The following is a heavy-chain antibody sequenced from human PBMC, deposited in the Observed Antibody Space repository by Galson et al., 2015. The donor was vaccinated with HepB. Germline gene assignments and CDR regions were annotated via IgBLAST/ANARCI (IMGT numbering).Heavy chain of an antibody. CDR1: NGSFSDFF. CDR3: TRANITMLRGISPFPFYFHMDV. Sequence: SETLSLTCGVSNGSFSDFFCSWVRQSPGAGLEWLGAVSQSGSVYVKASLRSRLTMSQDTSANGFSLRLASVTAADAAVYFCTRANITMLRGISPFPFYFHMDVWAKGTPVTVSS. D-gene: IGHD3-10*01. J-gene: IGHJ6*03. CDR2: VSQSGSV. V-gene: IGHV4-34*10.